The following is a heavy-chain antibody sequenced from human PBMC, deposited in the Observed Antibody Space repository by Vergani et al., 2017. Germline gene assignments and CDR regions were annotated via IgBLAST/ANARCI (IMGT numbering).Heavy chain of an antibody. V-gene: IGHV3-21*01. CDR1: GFTFSSYS. J-gene: IGHJ4*02. CDR2: ISSSSSYI. CDR3: ARGYYYDSSEAPYYFDY. D-gene: IGHD3-22*01. Sequence: EVQLVESGGGLVKPGGSLRLSCAASGFTFSSYSMNWVRQAPGKGLEWVSSISSSSSYIYYADSVKGRFTISRDNAKNSLYLQMNSLRAEDTAVYYCARGYYYDSSEAPYYFDYWGQGTLVTVSS.